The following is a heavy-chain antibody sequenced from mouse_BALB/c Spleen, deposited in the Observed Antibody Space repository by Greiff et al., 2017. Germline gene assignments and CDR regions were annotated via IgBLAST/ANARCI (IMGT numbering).Heavy chain of an antibody. CDR1: GFTFSSYG. CDR2: ISSGGSYT. J-gene: IGHJ2*01. Sequence: EVQLVESGGDLVKPGGSLKLSCAASGFTFSSYGMSWVRQTPDKRLEWVATISSGGSYTYYPDSVKGRFTISRDNAKNTLYLQMSSLKSEDTAMYYCARQLITTATFFDYWGQGTTLTVSS. CDR3: ARQLITTATFFDY. D-gene: IGHD1-2*01. V-gene: IGHV5-6*01.